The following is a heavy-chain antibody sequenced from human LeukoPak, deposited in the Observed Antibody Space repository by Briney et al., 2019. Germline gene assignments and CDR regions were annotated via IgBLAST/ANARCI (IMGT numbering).Heavy chain of an antibody. CDR3: ARLGRYYYYMDV. CDR2: ISSSSSYI. V-gene: IGHV3-21*01. Sequence: PGGSLRLSCAASGFTFSSYSMNWVRQAPGKGLEWVSSISSSSSYIYYADPVKGRFTISRDNAKNSLYLQMNSLRAEDTAVYYCARLGRYYYYMDVWGKGTPVTVSS. CDR1: GFTFSSYS. J-gene: IGHJ6*03.